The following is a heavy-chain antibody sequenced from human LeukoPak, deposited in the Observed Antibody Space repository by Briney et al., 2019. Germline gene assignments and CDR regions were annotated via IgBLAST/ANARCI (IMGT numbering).Heavy chain of an antibody. CDR3: STWAFYHGLDV. CDR2: IHADGGRT. Sequence: PGGSLRLSCAASGFSFGDYTMHWVRQAPGKGLECVAHIHADGGRTFYAGSVNGRFTISRDNGKNSLYLQMNSLTSDDTALYYCSTWAFYHGLDVWGQGTTVTVSS. D-gene: IGHD2/OR15-2a*01. CDR1: GFSFGDYT. V-gene: IGHV3-43*02. J-gene: IGHJ6*02.